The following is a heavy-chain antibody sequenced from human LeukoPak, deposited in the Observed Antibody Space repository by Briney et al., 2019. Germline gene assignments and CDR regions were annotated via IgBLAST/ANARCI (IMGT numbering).Heavy chain of an antibody. CDR3: ARDDLIIKGEY. J-gene: IGHJ4*02. CDR2: ISASSSKI. V-gene: IGHV3-21*06. D-gene: IGHD3-3*01. CDR1: GVTFSAYT. Sequence: KPGGSLRLSCAASGVTFSAYTMNWVRQAPGKGPEWVSSISASSSKIYYAESLSGRFPISRDNAENSLYLQMNSLRAEDTAVYYCARDDLIIKGEYWGQGTLVSVSS.